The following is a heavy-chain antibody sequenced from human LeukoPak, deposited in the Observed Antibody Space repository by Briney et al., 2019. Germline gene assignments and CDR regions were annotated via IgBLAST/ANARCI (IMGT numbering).Heavy chain of an antibody. CDR2: IIPILGIA. J-gene: IGHJ6*03. V-gene: IGHV1-69*04. D-gene: IGHD3-10*01. CDR3: ARERRGVLLWFGKPYYMDV. CDR1: GGTFSSYT. Sequence: SVKVSCKASGGTFSSYTISWVRQAPGQGLEWMGRIIPILGIANYAQKFQGRVTITADKSTSTAYMELSSLRSEDTAVYYCARERRGVLLWFGKPYYMDVWGKGTTVTVSS.